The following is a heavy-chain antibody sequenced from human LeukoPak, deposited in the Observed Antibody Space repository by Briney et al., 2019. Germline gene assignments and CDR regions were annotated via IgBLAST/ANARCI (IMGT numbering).Heavy chain of an antibody. Sequence: AGGFLRLSCAVSGITLSNYGMSWVRQAPGKGLEWVAGISDSGGRTNYADSVKGRFTISRDNPKDTLYLQTNSLRAEDTAVYFCAKRGVVIRVILVGFHKEAYYFDSWGQGALVTVSS. CDR2: ISDSGGRT. CDR1: GITLSNYG. V-gene: IGHV3-23*01. J-gene: IGHJ4*02. CDR3: AKRGVVIRVILVGFHKEAYYFDS. D-gene: IGHD3-22*01.